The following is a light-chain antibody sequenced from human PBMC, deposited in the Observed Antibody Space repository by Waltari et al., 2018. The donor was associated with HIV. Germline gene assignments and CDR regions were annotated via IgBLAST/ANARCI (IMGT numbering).Light chain of an antibody. CDR1: SSTIRAGYD. J-gene: IGLJ3*02. CDR3: QSYDNNLSVWM. CDR2: DSR. V-gene: IGLV1-40*01. Sequence: QSVLTQPPSISGAPGQRVTISCTRSSSTIRAGYDVHCYQQLPGKAPKLLIYDSRDRPSGVRDRFSGSKSGTSASLAITGLQAEDEADYYCQSYDNNLSVWMFGGGTKLTVL.